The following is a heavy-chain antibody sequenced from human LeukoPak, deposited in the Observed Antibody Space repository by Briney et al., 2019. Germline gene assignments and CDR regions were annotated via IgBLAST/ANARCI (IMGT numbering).Heavy chain of an antibody. V-gene: IGHV5-51*01. CDR2: IYPGDSDT. CDR3: AREGGTVPGTGPFDY. J-gene: IGHJ4*02. D-gene: IGHD6-19*01. Sequence: GESLKISCKASGYSFTNYWIGWVRRMPGKGLEWMGNIYPGDSDTRYSPSFQGQVTISADKSISTAYLQWSSLKASDTAMYYCAREGGTVPGTGPFDYWGQGTLVTVSS. CDR1: GYSFTNYW.